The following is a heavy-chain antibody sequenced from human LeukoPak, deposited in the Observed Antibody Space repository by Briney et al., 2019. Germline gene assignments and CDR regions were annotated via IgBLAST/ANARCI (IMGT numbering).Heavy chain of an antibody. CDR1: GFTLNSYA. V-gene: IGHV3-30-3*01. CDR2: ISYDGSNK. CDR3: ARDGRNYYDRSGYYSALAY. D-gene: IGHD3-22*01. J-gene: IGHJ4*02. Sequence: GGSLRLSCAASGFTLNSYAMHWVRQAPGRGLEWMAVISYDGSNKYYADSVKGRFTISRDNSKNTLYLQMNSLRADDTAVYYCARDGRNYYDRSGYYSALAYWGQGTLVTVSS.